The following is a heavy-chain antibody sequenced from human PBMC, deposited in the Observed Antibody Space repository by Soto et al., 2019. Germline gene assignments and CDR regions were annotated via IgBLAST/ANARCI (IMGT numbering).Heavy chain of an antibody. Sequence: SETLSLTCTVSGVSITTTSYYWGWIRQPPGKGLEWIGSVYFSGTTYYNPSLKSRVTISVDTSKNHFSLRLSSVTAADTAIYYCARHGSYWGQGTLVTV. J-gene: IGHJ4*02. V-gene: IGHV4-39*01. CDR1: GVSITTTSYY. CDR2: VYFSGTT. CDR3: ARHGSY.